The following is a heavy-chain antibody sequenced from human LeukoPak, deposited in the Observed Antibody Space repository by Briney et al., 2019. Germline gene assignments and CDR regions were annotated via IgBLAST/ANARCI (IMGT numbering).Heavy chain of an antibody. CDR3: ARVRFGELLDHDAFDI. D-gene: IGHD3-10*01. CDR2: IYHSGST. V-gene: IGHV4-30-2*01. Sequence: PSETLSLTCAVSGGSISSGYSWSWIRQPPGKGLEWIGYIYHSGSTYYNPSLKSRVTISVDRSKNQFSLKLSSVTAADTAVYYCARVRFGELLDHDAFDIWGQGTMVTVSS. CDR1: GGSISSGYS. J-gene: IGHJ3*02.